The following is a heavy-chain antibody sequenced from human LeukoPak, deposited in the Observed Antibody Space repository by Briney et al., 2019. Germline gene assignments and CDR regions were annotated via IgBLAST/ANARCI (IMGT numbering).Heavy chain of an antibody. Sequence: PGGSLRLSCAASGFTVSSNSMSWVRQAPGKGLEWVSVIHSGGSTYYADSVKGRFTISGDNSKNTLYLQMNSLRAEDTAVHYCARDSSSYWYFDLWGRGTLVTVSS. V-gene: IGHV3-53*01. CDR3: ARDSSSYWYFDL. CDR2: IHSGGST. CDR1: GFTVSSNS. D-gene: IGHD2-2*01. J-gene: IGHJ2*01.